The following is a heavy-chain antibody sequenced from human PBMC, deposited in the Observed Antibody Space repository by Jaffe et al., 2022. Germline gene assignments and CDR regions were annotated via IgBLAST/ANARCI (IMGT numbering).Heavy chain of an antibody. J-gene: IGHJ3*02. CDR1: GGSFDGYL. CDR3: ARAPGSYRYHGGFDT. Sequence: QVQLQQWGAGLLKPSETLSLKCSVYGGSFDGYLWSWIRQSPGKGLEWIGEIGHVGTPTYNPSLKSRVIMSLDTSKTQVFLNLTSVTAADTAIYYCARAPGSYRYHGGFDTWGLGTMVTVSA. D-gene: IGHD3-16*02. V-gene: IGHV4-34*02. CDR2: IGHVGTP.